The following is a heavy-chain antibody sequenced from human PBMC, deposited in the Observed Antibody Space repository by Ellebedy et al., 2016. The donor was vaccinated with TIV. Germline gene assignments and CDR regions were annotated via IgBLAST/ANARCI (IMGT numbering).Heavy chain of an antibody. J-gene: IGHJ3*01. D-gene: IGHD2-2*01. V-gene: IGHV1-69*05. CDR3: ARFTNDVVAGPASVSMHAFDV. CDR1: GSTFGRHA. Sequence: SVKVSXXSSGSTFGRHAISWVRQAPGQGLEWMGGIIPGTGITNYAQKFRGRVALTTDESTSAAYMEINSLKSEDTAVYFCARFTNDVVAGPASVSMHAFDVWGQGTMVTVSS. CDR2: IIPGTGIT.